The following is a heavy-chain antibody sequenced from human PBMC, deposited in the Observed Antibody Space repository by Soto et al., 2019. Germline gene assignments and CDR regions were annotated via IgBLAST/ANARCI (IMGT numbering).Heavy chain of an antibody. V-gene: IGHV1-18*01. Sequence: GASVKVSCKASGYTFTSYGISWVRQAPGQGLEWMGWISAYNGNTNYAQKLQGRVTMTTDTSTSTAYMELRSLRSDDTAVYYCARGRMVRGVMVYNWFDPWGQGTLVTVPS. CDR3: ARGRMVRGVMVYNWFDP. CDR1: GYTFTSYG. J-gene: IGHJ5*02. D-gene: IGHD3-10*01. CDR2: ISAYNGNT.